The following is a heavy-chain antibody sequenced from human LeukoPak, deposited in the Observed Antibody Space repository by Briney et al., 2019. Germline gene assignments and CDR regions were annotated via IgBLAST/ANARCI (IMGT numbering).Heavy chain of an antibody. J-gene: IGHJ4*02. CDR1: GFTFTNAW. V-gene: IGHV3-15*01. CDR3: TTDVGLTMIRGVIVY. Sequence: GGSLRLSCAASGFTFTNAWMTWVRQAPGKGLEWVGRTKSKGDGETTDYAAPGKGRFSMARDDSKATMYLQMYSLEAEDTAVYYCTTDVGLTMIRGVIVYWGQGALVTVSS. CDR2: TKSKGDGETT. D-gene: IGHD3-10*01.